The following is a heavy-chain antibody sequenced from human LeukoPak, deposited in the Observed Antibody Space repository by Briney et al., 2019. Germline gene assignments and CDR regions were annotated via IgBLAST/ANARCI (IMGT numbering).Heavy chain of an antibody. J-gene: IGHJ4*02. Sequence: ASVKVSCKASGYTVTGYYMHWVRQAPGQGLEWMGWINPNSGGTNYAQKFQGWVTMTRDTSITTAYMELSRLRSDDTAVYYCARGTAVAGSGLVYYFDYWGQGTLVTVSS. CDR3: ARGTAVAGSGLVYYFDY. CDR2: INPNSGGT. D-gene: IGHD6-19*01. V-gene: IGHV1-2*04. CDR1: GYTVTGYY.